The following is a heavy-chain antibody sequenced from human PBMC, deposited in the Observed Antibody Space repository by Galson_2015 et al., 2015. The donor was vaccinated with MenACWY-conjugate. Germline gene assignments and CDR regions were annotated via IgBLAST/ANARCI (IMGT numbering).Heavy chain of an antibody. Sequence: LRLSCAASGFTFSRYAMHWVRPAPGKGLEYVSAISSNGGSTYYADSVKGRFTISRDNSKNTLYLQMSSLRAEDTAVYYCVKDRIAVAGTIGAFDIWGQGTMVTVSS. CDR1: GFTFSRYA. J-gene: IGHJ3*02. D-gene: IGHD6-19*01. CDR2: ISSNGGST. CDR3: VKDRIAVAGTIGAFDI. V-gene: IGHV3-64D*09.